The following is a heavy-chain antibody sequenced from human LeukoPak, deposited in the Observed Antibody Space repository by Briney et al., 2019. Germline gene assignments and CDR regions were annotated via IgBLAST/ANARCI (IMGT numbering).Heavy chain of an antibody. Sequence: GGSLRLSCAASGFTFRSYEMNWVRQATVKALDRVSTLSRSDAGTYYADSVKGRFTISRDNSKNTLYLQMNSLRAEDTATYYCAKGSLGSCRGVICYSLDYWGQGSLVTVSS. CDR3: AKGSLGSCRGVICYSLDY. J-gene: IGHJ4*02. CDR2: LSRSDAGT. CDR1: GFTFRSYE. V-gene: IGHV3-23*01. D-gene: IGHD2-15*01.